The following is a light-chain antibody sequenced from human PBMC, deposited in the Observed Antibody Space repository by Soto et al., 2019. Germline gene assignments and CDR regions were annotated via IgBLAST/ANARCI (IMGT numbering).Light chain of an antibody. V-gene: IGKV3-20*01. CDR1: QSVTSTY. CDR2: SAF. CDR3: QQYANSPFT. Sequence: LTQSPGALSLTPGERATLSCRASQSVTSTYLAWYQQKPGLAPRLLIYSAFSRATGIPDRFSGSGSGTDFTLTISRLEPEHFAVYYCQQYANSPFTLGPGTKVDI. J-gene: IGKJ3*01.